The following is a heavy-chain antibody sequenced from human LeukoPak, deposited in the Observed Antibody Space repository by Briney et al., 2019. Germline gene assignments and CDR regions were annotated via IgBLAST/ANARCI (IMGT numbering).Heavy chain of an antibody. CDR3: AKDFEDYYGSGSYYFGY. V-gene: IGHV3-23*01. J-gene: IGHJ4*02. Sequence: GGSLRLSCAASGFTFRSYAMSWVRQAPGKGLEWVSGISGSGRATYYADSVKGRFTISRDNSKNTLYLQMNSLGAEDTAVYHCAKDFEDYYGSGSYYFGYWGQGTLVTVS. D-gene: IGHD3-10*01. CDR2: ISGSGRAT. CDR1: GFTFRSYA.